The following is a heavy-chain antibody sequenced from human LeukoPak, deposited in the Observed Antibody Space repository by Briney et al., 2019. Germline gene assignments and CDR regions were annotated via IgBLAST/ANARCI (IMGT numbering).Heavy chain of an antibody. Sequence: SETLSLTCAVYGGSFSGYYWTFIRQPPGKGPEWIGEINHSGSTNYNPSLKSRVTISVDTSRNEFSLRLNSVTAADTAVYYCARHAVGAIVDYYYYYMDVWGKGTTVTVSS. V-gene: IGHV4-34*01. J-gene: IGHJ6*03. CDR1: GGSFSGYY. CDR2: INHSGST. CDR3: ARHAVGAIVDYYYYYMDV. D-gene: IGHD1-26*01.